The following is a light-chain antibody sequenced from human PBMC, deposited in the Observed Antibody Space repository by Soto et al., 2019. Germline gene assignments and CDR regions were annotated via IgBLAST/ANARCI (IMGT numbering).Light chain of an antibody. CDR1: QSISSY. Sequence: DIQMTQSPSSLSASVGDRVTITRRASQSISSYLNWYQQKPGKAPKLLIYAASSLQSGVPSRFSSSGSGADFTLTIVSLQPEDFATYSCQQSYTTPRTFGQGTKGDIK. V-gene: IGKV1-39*01. CDR3: QQSYTTPRT. CDR2: AAS. J-gene: IGKJ1*01.